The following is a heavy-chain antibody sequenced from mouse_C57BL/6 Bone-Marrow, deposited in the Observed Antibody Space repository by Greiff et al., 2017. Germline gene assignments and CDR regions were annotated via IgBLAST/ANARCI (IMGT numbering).Heavy chain of an antibody. Sequence: QVQLQQPGAELVKPGASVKMSCKASGYTFTSYWITWVKQRPGQGLEWIGDIYPAGGSTNYNEQFKSKATLTVDTSSSTAYMPLSRLTSEDSAVYAWARYGNGYFDYWGQGTTLTVSS. D-gene: IGHD1-1*01. J-gene: IGHJ2*01. V-gene: IGHV1-55*01. CDR1: GYTFTSYW. CDR2: IYPAGGST. CDR3: ARYGNGYFDY.